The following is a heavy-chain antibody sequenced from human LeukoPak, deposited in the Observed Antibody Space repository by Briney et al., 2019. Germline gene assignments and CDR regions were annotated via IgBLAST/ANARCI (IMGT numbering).Heavy chain of an antibody. J-gene: IGHJ6*02. D-gene: IGHD2-8*01. CDR2: TSNTGGST. Sequence: PGGSLRLSCAASGFTFSSYAMSWVRQAPGKGLEWVSVTSNTGGSTFYADSVKGRFTISRDNSKNTLYLQMNSLRAEDTAVYYCARGPERTGVGTRYYYDMDVWGQGTTVTVSS. CDR3: ARGPERTGVGTRYYYDMDV. CDR1: GFTFSSYA. V-gene: IGHV3-23*01.